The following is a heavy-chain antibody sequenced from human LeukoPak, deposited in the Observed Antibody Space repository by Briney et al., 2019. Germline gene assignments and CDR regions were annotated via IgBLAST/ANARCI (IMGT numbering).Heavy chain of an antibody. D-gene: IGHD4-17*01. Sequence: SQTLSLTCTVSGGSISSGGYYWSWIRQHPGKGLEWIRYIYYSGSTYYNPSLKSRVTISVDTSKNQFSLKLSSVTAADTAVYYCARAPTVTTGDWFDPWGQGTLVTVSS. CDR2: IYYSGST. CDR3: ARAPTVTTGDWFDP. J-gene: IGHJ5*02. CDR1: GGSISSGGYY. V-gene: IGHV4-31*03.